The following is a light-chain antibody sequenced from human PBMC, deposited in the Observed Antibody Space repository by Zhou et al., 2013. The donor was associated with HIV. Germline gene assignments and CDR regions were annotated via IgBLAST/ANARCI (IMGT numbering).Light chain of an antibody. CDR2: ASS. CDR3: QQSFSSPWT. J-gene: IGKJ1*01. Sequence: DIQMTQSPSSLSALVGDRVTITCRASQSISRYLNWYQEKPGKAPKLLIYASSSLHIGDPSRFSGSGSGTDFTLTISSLQPEDIGTYYCQQSFSSPWTFGQGTKVQI. V-gene: IGKV1-39*01. CDR1: QSISRY.